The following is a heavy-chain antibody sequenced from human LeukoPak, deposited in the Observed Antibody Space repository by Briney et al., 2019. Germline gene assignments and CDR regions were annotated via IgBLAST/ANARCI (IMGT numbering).Heavy chain of an antibody. V-gene: IGHV3-48*03. CDR2: ISSSGSTI. J-gene: IGHJ4*02. D-gene: IGHD2-8*01. Sequence: GGSLRLSCAASGFTFSSYEMNWVRQAPGKGLGWVSYISSSGSTIYYADSVKGRFTISRDNAKNSLYLQMTSLRAEDTAVYYCARDRRYYTNGVCYMETDYWGQGTLVTVSS. CDR1: GFTFSSYE. CDR3: ARDRRYYTNGVCYMETDY.